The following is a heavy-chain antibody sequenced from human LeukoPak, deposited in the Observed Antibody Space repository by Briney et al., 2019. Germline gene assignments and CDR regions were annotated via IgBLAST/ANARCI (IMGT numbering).Heavy chain of an antibody. CDR3: ARRRDSSSWGNAFDI. J-gene: IGHJ3*02. D-gene: IGHD6-13*01. CDR1: GYSFTSYW. CDR2: IYPGDSDT. V-gene: IGHV5-51*01. Sequence: GESLKISCKGSGYSFTSYWIGWVRQMPGKGLEWMGIIYPGDSDTRYSPSFQGQVTISADKSISTAYLQWSSLTASDTAMYYCARRRDSSSWGNAFDIWGQGTMVTVSS.